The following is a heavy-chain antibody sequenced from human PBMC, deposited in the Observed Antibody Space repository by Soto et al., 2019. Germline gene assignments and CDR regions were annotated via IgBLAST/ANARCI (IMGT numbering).Heavy chain of an antibody. CDR2: IIPIFGSS. D-gene: IGHD2-21*01. V-gene: IGHV1-69*13. J-gene: IGHJ4*02. Sequence: SVKVSCKASEDTFSTYGFNWVRQAPGQGLEWMGGIIPIFGSSNYAQQFQGRVTFTADESTSTAYMDLSNLRSEDTAVYYCARVPIDWDVINYGFLDSWGQGTLVIVSS. CDR3: ARVPIDWDVINYGFLDS. CDR1: EDTFSTYG.